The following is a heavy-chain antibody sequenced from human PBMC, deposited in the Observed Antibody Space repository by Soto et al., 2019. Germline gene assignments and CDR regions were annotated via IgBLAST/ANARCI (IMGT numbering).Heavy chain of an antibody. CDR1: GGSISSSNHY. D-gene: IGHD3-3*01. J-gene: IGHJ4*02. CDR2: IYYSGST. CDR3: ASRITIFGVVISYYFDY. V-gene: IGHV4-39*01. Sequence: PSETLSLTCTVSGGSISSSNHYWGWIRQPPGKGLEWIGHIYYSGSTYYKPSLKSRVSISVDTSKNQFSLKLSSVTAADTAVYYCASRITIFGVVISYYFDYWGQGTLVTVSS.